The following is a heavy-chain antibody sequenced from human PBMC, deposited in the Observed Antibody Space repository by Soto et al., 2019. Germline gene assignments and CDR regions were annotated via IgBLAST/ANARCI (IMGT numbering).Heavy chain of an antibody. CDR3: TIDNMIGATSPQFHH. CDR2: IKSKADGGAT. D-gene: IGHD3-16*01. CDR1: GFTFSAAW. V-gene: IGHV3-15*01. Sequence: GGSLSRSCAAAGFTFSAAWMSWVRQAPGKGLEWVGRIKSKADGGATDFGAPVKGRFSISGDDSKNTLYLQMNNLKTEDTAVYFCTIDNMIGATSPQFHHCGDVTLFTVSS. J-gene: IGHJ5*02.